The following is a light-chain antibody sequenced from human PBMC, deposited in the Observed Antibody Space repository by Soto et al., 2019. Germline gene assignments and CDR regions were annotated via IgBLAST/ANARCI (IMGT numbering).Light chain of an antibody. CDR3: CSYACSYTPYV. CDR1: SSDVGGYNY. Sequence: QSVLTQPRSVSGSPGQSVTISCTGTSSDVGGYNYVSWYQQHPGKAPKLMIYDVSKRPSGVPDRFSGSKSGNTASLTISGLQAEDEADYYCCSYACSYTPYVFGTGTKVTVL. CDR2: DVS. J-gene: IGLJ1*01. V-gene: IGLV2-11*01.